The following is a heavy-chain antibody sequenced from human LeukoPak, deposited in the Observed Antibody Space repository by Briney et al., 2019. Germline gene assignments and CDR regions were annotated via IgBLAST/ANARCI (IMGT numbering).Heavy chain of an antibody. CDR3: AKDNRRHYTSGPNPDSLH. V-gene: IGHV3-9*01. CDR2: ISWNSGSI. Sequence: GGSLRLSCAGSGFIFNNYAMHWVRKPPGKGLEWVSGISWNSGSIDYADSVKGRFTISRDNAKNSLYLQMNSLRVEDTAFYYCAKDNRRHYTSGPNPDSLHWGQGALVTVSS. D-gene: IGHD6-19*01. CDR1: GFIFNNYA. J-gene: IGHJ4*02.